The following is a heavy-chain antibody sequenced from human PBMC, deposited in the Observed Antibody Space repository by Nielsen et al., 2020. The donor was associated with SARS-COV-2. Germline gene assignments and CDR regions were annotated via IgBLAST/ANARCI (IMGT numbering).Heavy chain of an antibody. Sequence: SETLSLTCTVSGGSISSYYWSWIRQPPGKGLEWIGYIYYSGSTNYNPSLKSRVTISVDTSKNQFYLKLSSVTAADTAVYYCASYGSFDAEYFQHWGQGTLVTVSS. CDR3: ASYGSFDAEYFQH. CDR2: IYYSGST. J-gene: IGHJ1*01. V-gene: IGHV4-59*01. D-gene: IGHD4-17*01. CDR1: GGSISSYY.